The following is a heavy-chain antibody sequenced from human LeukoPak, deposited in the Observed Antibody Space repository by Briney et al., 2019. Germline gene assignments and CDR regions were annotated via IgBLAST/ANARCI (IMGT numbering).Heavy chain of an antibody. D-gene: IGHD6-13*01. CDR1: GYTFTSYA. CDR3: ARSVQGAHLRSSWSFDY. Sequence: ASVKVSCKASGYTFTSYAMNWVRQAPGQGLEWMGWINTNTGNPTYAQGFTGRFVFSLDTSVSTAYLQISSLKAEDTAVYYCARSVQGAHLRSSWSFDYWGQGTLVTVSS. V-gene: IGHV7-4-1*02. CDR2: INTNTGNP. J-gene: IGHJ4*02.